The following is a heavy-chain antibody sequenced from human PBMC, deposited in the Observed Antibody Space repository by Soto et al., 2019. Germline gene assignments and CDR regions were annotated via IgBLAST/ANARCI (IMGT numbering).Heavy chain of an antibody. J-gene: IGHJ3*02. CDR1: GYTFTGYY. D-gene: IGHD2-15*01. Sequence: QVQLVQSGAEVKKPGASVKVSCKASGYTFTGYYMHWVRQAPGQGLEWMGWINPNSGGTNYAQKLQGWVTMTRDTSISTAYMELSRLRSDDTAVYYCARYCSGGSCYGLDAFDIWGQGTMVTVSS. V-gene: IGHV1-2*04. CDR2: INPNSGGT. CDR3: ARYCSGGSCYGLDAFDI.